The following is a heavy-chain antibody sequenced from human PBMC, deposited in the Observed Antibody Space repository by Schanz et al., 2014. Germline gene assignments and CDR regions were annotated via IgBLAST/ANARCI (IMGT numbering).Heavy chain of an antibody. Sequence: EVLLVESGGGSVQPGGSLRLSCAASGFTFSNYWMSWVRQAPGKGLEWVANINQDASEKYYVDSVKGRFTISRDNARNSLYLHMNSLRAEDTAVYFCLRDCSGGSCYPGGANYWGQGTLVTVSS. CDR1: GFTFSNYW. V-gene: IGHV3-7*01. CDR2: INQDASEK. D-gene: IGHD2-15*01. J-gene: IGHJ4*02. CDR3: LRDCSGGSCYPGGANY.